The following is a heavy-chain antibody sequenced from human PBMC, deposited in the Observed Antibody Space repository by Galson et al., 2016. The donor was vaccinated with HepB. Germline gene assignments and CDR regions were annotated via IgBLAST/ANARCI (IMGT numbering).Heavy chain of an antibody. Sequence: LSLTCAISGASIRSTHWCTWVRQPPGKGLEWIGEVDHTETTRYNPSLMSRVSISVDKSKNQFSLMLTSMTAADTAVYYCASEDYGFRYWGQGTLVTVSS. D-gene: IGHD3-10*01. CDR3: ASEDYGFRY. V-gene: IGHV4-4*02. CDR2: VDHTETT. CDR1: GASIRSTHW. J-gene: IGHJ4*02.